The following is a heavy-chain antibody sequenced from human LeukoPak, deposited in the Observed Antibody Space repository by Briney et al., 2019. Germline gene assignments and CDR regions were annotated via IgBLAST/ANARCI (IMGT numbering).Heavy chain of an antibody. V-gene: IGHV1-69*05. CDR1: GGTFSSYA. CDR3: ARDLGYDSSGYYYASSY. J-gene: IGHJ4*02. D-gene: IGHD3-22*01. CDR2: IIPIFGTA. Sequence: ASVKVSCKASGGTFSSYAISWVRQAPGQGLEWMGGIIPIFGTANYAQKFQGRVTITTDTSTSTAYMELRSLRSDDTAVYYCARDLGYDSSGYYYASSYWGQGTLVTVPS.